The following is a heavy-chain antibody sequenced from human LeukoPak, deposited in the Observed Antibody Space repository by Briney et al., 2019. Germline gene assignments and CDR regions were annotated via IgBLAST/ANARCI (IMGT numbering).Heavy chain of an antibody. V-gene: IGHV3-7*01. CDR2: IKQDGSEK. D-gene: IGHD2-2*01. J-gene: IGHJ4*02. Sequence: GGSLRLSCAASGFTFSSYWMSWVRQAPGKGLEWVANIKQDGSEKYYVDSVKGRFTISRDNAKNSLYLQMNSLRVEDTAVYYCASWSCSTSCYFDHWGQGTLVTVSS. CDR1: GFTFSSYW. CDR3: ASWSCSTSCYFDH.